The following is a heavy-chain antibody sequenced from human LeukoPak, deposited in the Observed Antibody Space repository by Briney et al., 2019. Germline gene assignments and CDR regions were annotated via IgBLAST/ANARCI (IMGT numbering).Heavy chain of an antibody. J-gene: IGHJ4*02. CDR2: ISRSGENV. CDR3: AKDEGRPEY. V-gene: IGHV3-48*02. CDR1: GFTFSNYD. Sequence: GGSLRLSCAASGFTFSNYDMNWVRQPPGKGLECVAHISRSGENVQYADSVKGRFTISRDITKNSLYLQMNSLRDEDTAVYYCAKDEGRPEYWGQGTLVTVSS.